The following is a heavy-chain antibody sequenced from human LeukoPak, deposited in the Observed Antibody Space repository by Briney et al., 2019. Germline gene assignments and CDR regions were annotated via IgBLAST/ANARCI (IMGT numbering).Heavy chain of an antibody. CDR1: GFTFSDYY. V-gene: IGHV3-11*04. D-gene: IGHD4-17*01. J-gene: IGHJ4*02. CDR2: ISSSGSTV. Sequence: GGSLRLSCAASGFTFSDYYMSWIRQAPGKGLEWVSYISSSGSTVYYADSVKGRFTISRDNAKNSLYLQMNSLRAEDTAVYYCARGEDYGTNSFDYWGQGTLVTVSS. CDR3: ARGEDYGTNSFDY.